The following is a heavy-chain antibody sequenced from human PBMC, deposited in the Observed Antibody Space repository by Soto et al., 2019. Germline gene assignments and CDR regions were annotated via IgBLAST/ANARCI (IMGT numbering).Heavy chain of an antibody. J-gene: IGHJ5*02. V-gene: IGHV4-38-2*01. D-gene: IGHD4-17*01. CDR2: IFQSGSP. CDR1: GYSISSGYY. CDR3: AGVRLDNWFDP. Sequence: LSLTCAVSGYSISSGYYGGWSRQPPGKGLEWIGSIFQSGSPYYNPSLKNRVTISVDTAKNQFSLKLSSVTAADTALYYCAGVRLDNWFDPWGQGTLVTVS.